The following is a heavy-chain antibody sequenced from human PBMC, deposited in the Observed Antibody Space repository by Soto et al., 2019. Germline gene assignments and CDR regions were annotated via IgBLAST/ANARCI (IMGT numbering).Heavy chain of an antibody. CDR1: GGSISSGGYY. D-gene: IGHD3-22*01. CDR2: IYYSGST. J-gene: IGHJ5*02. CDR3: ATVHYYDSSKAGFSQVGWFDP. V-gene: IGHV4-31*03. Sequence: SETLSLTCTVSGGSISSGGYYWSWIRQHPGKGLEWIGYIYYSGSTYYNPSLKSRVTISVDTSKNQFSLKLSSVTAADTAVYYCATVHYYDSSKAGFSQVGWFDPWSQGTLVTVSS.